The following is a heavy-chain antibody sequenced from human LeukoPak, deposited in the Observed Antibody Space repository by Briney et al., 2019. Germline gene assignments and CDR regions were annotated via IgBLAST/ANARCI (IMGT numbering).Heavy chain of an antibody. J-gene: IGHJ4*02. CDR3: AKDLVGRWSIDY. CDR1: GFTFSSYA. V-gene: IGHV3-23*01. D-gene: IGHD2-15*01. CDR2: ISGSGGST. Sequence: GGSLRLSCAASGFTFSSYAMSWVRQAPGKGLEWVSAISGSGGSTYYADSVKGRFTISRDNSKNTLYLQMNSLRAEDTAMYYCAKDLVGRWSIDYWGQGTLVTVSS.